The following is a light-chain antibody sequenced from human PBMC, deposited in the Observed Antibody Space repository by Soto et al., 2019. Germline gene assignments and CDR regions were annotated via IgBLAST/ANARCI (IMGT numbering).Light chain of an antibody. V-gene: IGKV3-20*01. J-gene: IGKJ5*01. CDR1: QSVSSIY. CDR2: GAS. CDR3: QQYGSSLIT. Sequence: EIVLTQSPDTLSLSPGERATLSCRASQSVSSIYLAWYQQKPGQAPRLLIYGASSRATGIPDRFSGSGSGTDFTLTISRLEPEDFAVYYCQQYGSSLITFGQGTRLEIK.